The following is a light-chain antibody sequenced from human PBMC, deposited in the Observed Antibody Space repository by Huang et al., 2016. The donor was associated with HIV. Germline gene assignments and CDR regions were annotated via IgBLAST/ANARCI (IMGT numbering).Light chain of an antibody. J-gene: IGKJ5*01. V-gene: IGKV3-15*01. CDR3: QQYDNGPIA. Sequence: EIVMMQSLATLSVSPGERAPLSCRASQSVSSNLAWYQQKHGQAPRLLIYGASTRGTGVPARFSGSGSGTEFTLTISSLQSEDFAVYYCQQYDNGPIAFGQGTRLEI. CDR1: QSVSSN. CDR2: GAS.